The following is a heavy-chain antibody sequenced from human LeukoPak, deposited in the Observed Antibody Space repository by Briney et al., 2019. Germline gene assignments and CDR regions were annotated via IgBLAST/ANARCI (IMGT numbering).Heavy chain of an antibody. CDR3: ARGYCTNGVCSSDYFDY. J-gene: IGHJ4*02. CDR1: GGSISSSSYY. Sequence: SETLSLTCTVSGGSISSSSYYWGWIRQPPGKGLEWIGSIYYSGSTYYNPSLKSRVTISVDTSKNQFSLKLSSVTAADTAVYYCARGYCTNGVCSSDYFDYWGQGTLVTVSS. D-gene: IGHD2-8*01. CDR2: IYYSGST. V-gene: IGHV4-39*01.